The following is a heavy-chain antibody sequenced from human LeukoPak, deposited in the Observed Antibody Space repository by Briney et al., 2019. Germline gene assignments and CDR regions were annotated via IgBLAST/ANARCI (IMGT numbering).Heavy chain of an antibody. Sequence: ASVKVSCKASGYTFTSYGISWVRQAPGQGLEWMGWISAYNGNTNYAQKLQGRVTMTTDTSTSTVYMELRSLRSDDTAVYYCARGSSLVVPAAIRAFDNWGQGTMVTVSS. J-gene: IGHJ3*02. CDR1: GYTFTSYG. CDR3: ARGSSLVVPAAIRAFDN. V-gene: IGHV1-18*01. D-gene: IGHD2-2*01. CDR2: ISAYNGNT.